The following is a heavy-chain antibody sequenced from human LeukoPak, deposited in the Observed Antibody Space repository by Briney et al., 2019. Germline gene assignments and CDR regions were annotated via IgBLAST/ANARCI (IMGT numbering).Heavy chain of an antibody. D-gene: IGHD3-10*01. J-gene: IGHJ4*02. CDR2: IIPIFGTA. V-gene: IGHV1-69*13. CDR1: GGTFSSYA. CDR3: ATDPPRGSESYSDY. Sequence: SVKVSCKASGGTFSSYAISWVRQAPGQGLEWMGGIIPIFGTANYAQKFQGRVTITADESTSTAYMELSSLRSEDTAVYYCATDPPRGSESYSDYWAQGPLLTVSS.